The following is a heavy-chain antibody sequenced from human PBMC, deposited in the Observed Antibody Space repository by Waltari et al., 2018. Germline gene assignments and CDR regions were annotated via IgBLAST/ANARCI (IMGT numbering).Heavy chain of an antibody. CDR3: ARGRPTPRQNRGGFDY. J-gene: IGHJ4*02. CDR1: GGTFSSYA. CDR2: IIPIFGTA. Sequence: QVQLVQSGAEVKKPGSSVKVSCKASGGTFSSYAISWVRQAPGQGLEWMGGIIPIFGTANYAQKFQVRVTITTDESTSTAYMELSSLKSWDSALYYCARGRPTPRQNRGGFDYWGQGTLVTVSS. V-gene: IGHV1-69*05. D-gene: IGHD3-16*01.